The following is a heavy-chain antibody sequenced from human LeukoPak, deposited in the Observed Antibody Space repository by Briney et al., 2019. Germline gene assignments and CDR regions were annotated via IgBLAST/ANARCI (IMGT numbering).Heavy chain of an antibody. CDR2: IKQDGSEK. CDR3: ARVGLVRGVIIYYYYYYGMDV. J-gene: IGHJ6*02. Sequence: GGSLRLSCAASGFTFSSYWMSWVRQAPGKGLEWVATIKQDGSEKYYVDSVKGRFTISRDNAKNSLYLQMNSLRAEDTAVYYCARVGLVRGVIIYYYYYYGMDVWGQGTTVTVSS. CDR1: GFTFSSYW. D-gene: IGHD3-10*01. V-gene: IGHV3-7*03.